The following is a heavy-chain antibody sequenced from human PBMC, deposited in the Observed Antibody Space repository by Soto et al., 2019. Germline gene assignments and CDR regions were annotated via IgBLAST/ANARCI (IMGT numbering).Heavy chain of an antibody. CDR1: GFAFNIYA. Sequence: SLRLSCAASGFAFNIYAIHWVRQAPGKGLEWVAVISHDGTNRYYTDSVRGRFTISRDNSKSTVYLEMDSLRADDMAVYYCARSSGVPTPDFDYWGQGTLVTVSS. D-gene: IGHD3-3*01. CDR2: ISHDGTNR. J-gene: IGHJ4*02. V-gene: IGHV3-30-3*01. CDR3: ARSSGVPTPDFDY.